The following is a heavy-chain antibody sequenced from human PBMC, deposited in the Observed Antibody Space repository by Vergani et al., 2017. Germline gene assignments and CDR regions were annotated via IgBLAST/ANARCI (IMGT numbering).Heavy chain of an antibody. CDR1: GGSFSGYY. CDR3: ARGITVTTPYYFDY. CDR2: INHSGST. D-gene: IGHD4-11*01. Sequence: QVQLQQWGAGLLKPSETLSLTCAVYGGSFSGYYWSWIRQPPGKGLEWIGEINHSGSTNYNPSLKSRVTISVDMSKNQFSLKLSSVTAANTAVYYCARGITVTTPYYFDYWGQGTLVTVSS. V-gene: IGHV4-34*01. J-gene: IGHJ4*02.